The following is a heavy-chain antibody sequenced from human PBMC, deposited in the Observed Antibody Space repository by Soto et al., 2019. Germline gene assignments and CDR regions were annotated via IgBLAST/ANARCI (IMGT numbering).Heavy chain of an antibody. Sequence: NPSETLSLTCTVSGGSISRGGYYWSWIRQHPGTGLEWIGHISYSGSTYYNTSLKSRVTISVDTSKNQFSLKLSSVTAADTAVYYCASSPPNSGILTDYSYYGMDVWGHGTTVTVS. D-gene: IGHD3-9*01. CDR3: ASSPPNSGILTDYSYYGMDV. V-gene: IGHV4-31*03. CDR2: ISYSGST. CDR1: GGSISRGGYY. J-gene: IGHJ6*02.